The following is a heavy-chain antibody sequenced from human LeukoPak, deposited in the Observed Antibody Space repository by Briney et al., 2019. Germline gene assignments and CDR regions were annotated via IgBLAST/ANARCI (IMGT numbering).Heavy chain of an antibody. CDR2: ISGSGGST. V-gene: IGHV3-23*01. CDR3: ARRVVGAVYYYYGMDV. CDR1: GVTFSSYA. Sequence: GGSLRLSCAASGVTFSSYAMSWVRQAPGKGLEWVSAISGSGGSTYYADSVKGRFTISRDNSKNTLYLQMNSLRAEDTAVYYCARRVVGAVYYYYGMDVWGQGTTVTVSS. D-gene: IGHD1-26*01. J-gene: IGHJ6*02.